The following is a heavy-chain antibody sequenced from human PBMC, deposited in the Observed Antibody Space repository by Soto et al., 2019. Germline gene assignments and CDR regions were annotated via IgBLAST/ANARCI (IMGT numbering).Heavy chain of an antibody. D-gene: IGHD3-22*01. CDR1: GGSISSGGYS. J-gene: IGHJ4*02. CDR3: ARGTPRYASSGYYYFDY. CDR2: IYHSGST. V-gene: IGHV4-30-2*01. Sequence: QLQLQESGSGLVKPSQTLSLTCAVSGGSISSGGYSWSWIRQPPGKGLEWIGYIYHSGSTYYNPSLKSRVTVSVDRSKNQFSLKLSSVTAADTAVYYCARGTPRYASSGYYYFDYWGQGALVTVSS.